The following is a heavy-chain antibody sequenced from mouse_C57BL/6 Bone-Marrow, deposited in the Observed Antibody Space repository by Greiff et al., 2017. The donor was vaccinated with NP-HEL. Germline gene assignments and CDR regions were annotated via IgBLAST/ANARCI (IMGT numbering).Heavy chain of an antibody. J-gene: IGHJ4*01. CDR1: GFTFSSYG. V-gene: IGHV5-6*02. Sequence: DVKLVESGGDLVKPGGSLKLSCAASGFTFSSYGMSWVRQTPDKRLEWVATISSGGSYTYYPDSVKGRFTISRDNAKNTLYLQMSSLKSEDTAMYYCARPGCVYAMDYWGQGTSVTVSS. CDR3: ARPGCVYAMDY. CDR2: ISSGGSYT.